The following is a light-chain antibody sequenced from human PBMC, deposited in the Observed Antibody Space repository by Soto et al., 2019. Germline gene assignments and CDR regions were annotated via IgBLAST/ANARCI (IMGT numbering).Light chain of an antibody. Sequence: EIVMTQSPATLSVSPGERATLSCRASQSVSGNLAWYQQKPGQAPRLLIYGASSRATGIPDRFSGSGSGTDFTLTISRLEPEDFAVYYCQQYGSSPRTFGQGTRLEI. J-gene: IGKJ5*01. V-gene: IGKV3-20*01. CDR1: QSVSGN. CDR3: QQYGSSPRT. CDR2: GAS.